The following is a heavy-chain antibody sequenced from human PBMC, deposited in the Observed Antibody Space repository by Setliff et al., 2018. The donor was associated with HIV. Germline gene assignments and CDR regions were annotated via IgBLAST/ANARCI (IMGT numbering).Heavy chain of an antibody. CDR1: GGSFSSYY. Sequence: SETLSLTCAVYGGSFSSYYWTWIRQPPGKGLEWVASIYFSGTPYYNPSLKNRVTISVDTSKNQFSLKLSSVTAADTAVYYCARRGMVDDFDYWGQGTLVTVSS. CDR3: ARRGMVDDFDY. V-gene: IGHV4-39*01. CDR2: IYFSGTP. J-gene: IGHJ4*02. D-gene: IGHD3-3*01.